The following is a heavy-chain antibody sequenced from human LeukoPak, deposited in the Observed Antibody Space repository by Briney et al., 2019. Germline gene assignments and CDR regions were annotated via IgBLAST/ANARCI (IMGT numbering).Heavy chain of an antibody. CDR1: GYTLTELS. V-gene: IGHV1-24*01. CDR2: FDPEDGET. Sequence: ASVKVSCKVSGYTLTELSMHWVRQAPGKGLEWMGGFDPEDGETIYAQKFQGRVTMTEDTSTDTAYMELSSLRSEDTAVYYCATDLTERWRLGELSFCDYWGQGTLVTVSS. D-gene: IGHD3-16*02. J-gene: IGHJ4*02. CDR3: ATDLTERWRLGELSFCDY.